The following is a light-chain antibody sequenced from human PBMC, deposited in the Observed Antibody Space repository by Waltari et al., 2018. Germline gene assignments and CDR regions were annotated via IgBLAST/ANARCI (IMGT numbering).Light chain of an antibody. CDR3: QQYNIYSLLT. J-gene: IGKJ4*01. CDR1: QSLSNW. V-gene: IGKV1-5*03. Sequence: DIQMTQSPSTLSASVGDRVTITCRASQSLSNWWAWYQQKPGKAPKLLIYKASTLESGVPTKCIGGGSGTEFTLTISSLQPDDFATYYCQQYNIYSLLTFGGGTKVEIK. CDR2: KAS.